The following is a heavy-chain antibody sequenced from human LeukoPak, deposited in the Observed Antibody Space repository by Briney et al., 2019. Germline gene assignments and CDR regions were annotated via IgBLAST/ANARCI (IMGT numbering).Heavy chain of an antibody. J-gene: IGHJ3*02. CDR3: ASSNTGSYNDAFDI. Sequence: KASETLSLTCTVSSGSIRSYYWSWIRQPPGKGLEWIGYIYYSGSTKYNPSLMSRVSISVDTSKNQFSLKLNSVTAADTAVYYCASSNTGSYNDAFDIWGQGTMVTVSS. D-gene: IGHD1-26*01. CDR2: IYYSGST. V-gene: IGHV4-59*01. CDR1: SGSIRSYY.